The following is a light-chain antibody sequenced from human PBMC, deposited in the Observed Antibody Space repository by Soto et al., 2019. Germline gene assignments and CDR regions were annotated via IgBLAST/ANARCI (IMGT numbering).Light chain of an antibody. CDR3: HEANGDPWT. Sequence: DIQMTQSPSSVSASVGDRVTISCRASHDVRSWLAWYQQKPGKAPNLLIYGASTLQSGVPSRFSGRASGTDFPLHISSLQPEDFATCYGHEANGDPWTFGQGTKVEIK. J-gene: IGKJ1*01. CDR1: HDVRSW. V-gene: IGKV1-12*02. CDR2: GAS.